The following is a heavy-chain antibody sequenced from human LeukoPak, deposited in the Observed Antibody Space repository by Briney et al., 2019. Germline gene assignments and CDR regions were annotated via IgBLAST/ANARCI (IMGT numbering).Heavy chain of an antibody. D-gene: IGHD3-22*01. CDR1: GYTFTNYG. CDR2: INPNSGGT. J-gene: IGHJ5*02. Sequence: ASVKVSCKASGYTFTNYGISWVRQAPGQGLEWMGWINPNSGGTNYAQKFQGRVTMTRDTSISTAYMELSRLRSDDTAVYYCARTYYYDSSGYHTWGQGTLVTVSS. V-gene: IGHV1-2*02. CDR3: ARTYYYDSSGYHT.